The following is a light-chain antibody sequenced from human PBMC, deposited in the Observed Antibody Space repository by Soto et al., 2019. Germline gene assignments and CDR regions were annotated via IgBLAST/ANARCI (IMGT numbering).Light chain of an antibody. V-gene: IGLV1-40*01. CDR3: QSFDSSLSGWV. CDR2: SDN. Sequence: QSVLTQPPSVSGAPGQRVTISCTGSSSNIGAGYDVHWYQQLPGTAPKLPIYSDNSRPSGVPDRFSGSKSGTSASLAITGLQAEDEADYYCQSFDSSLSGWVFGGGTKLTVL. J-gene: IGLJ3*02. CDR1: SSNIGAGYD.